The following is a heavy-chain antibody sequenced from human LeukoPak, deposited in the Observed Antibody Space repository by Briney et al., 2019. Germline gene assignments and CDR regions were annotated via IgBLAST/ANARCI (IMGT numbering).Heavy chain of an antibody. CDR1: GFTFSSYA. J-gene: IGHJ4*02. D-gene: IGHD6-13*01. CDR3: ARDPPGAAAGLDY. Sequence: GGSLRLSCAASGFTFSSYAMHWVRQAPGKGLEYVSAISSNGGSTYYANSVKGRFTISRDNSKNTLYLQMNSLRAEDTAVYYCARDPPGAAAGLDYWGQGTLVTVSS. V-gene: IGHV3-64*01. CDR2: ISSNGGST.